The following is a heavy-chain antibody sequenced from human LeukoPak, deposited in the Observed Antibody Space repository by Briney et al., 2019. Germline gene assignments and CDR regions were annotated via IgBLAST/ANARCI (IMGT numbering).Heavy chain of an antibody. D-gene: IGHD2-2*01. Sequence: ASVKFSCKASGYTFTGYYMHWVRQAPGQGLEWMGWINPNSGGTNYAQKFQGRVTMTRDTSISTAYMELSRLRSDDTAVYYCARTYCSSTSCSDYWGQGTLVTVSS. CDR3: ARTYCSSTSCSDY. J-gene: IGHJ4*02. CDR2: INPNSGGT. CDR1: GYTFTGYY. V-gene: IGHV1-2*02.